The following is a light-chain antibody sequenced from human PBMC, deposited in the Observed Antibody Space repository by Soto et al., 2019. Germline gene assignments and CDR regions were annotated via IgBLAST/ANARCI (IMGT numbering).Light chain of an antibody. CDR1: QSVSSSY. J-gene: IGKJ3*01. V-gene: IGKV3D-7*01. CDR3: QQYNNWPFT. CDR2: GAS. Sequence: EVVLTQSPATLSLSPGERATLSCGASQSVSSSYLAWYQQKPGQAPRLLIYGASTRATGIPASFIGNGSGTEFTLTASSLQPKDFAVYYCQQYNNWPFTFGPGTKVDI.